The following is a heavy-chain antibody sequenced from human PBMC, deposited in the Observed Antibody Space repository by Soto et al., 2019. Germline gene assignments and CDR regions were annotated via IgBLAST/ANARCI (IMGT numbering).Heavy chain of an antibody. CDR1: GGSISSSSYY. J-gene: IGHJ6*02. CDR2: IYYSGST. D-gene: IGHD3-10*01. V-gene: IGHV4-39*01. Sequence: PSETLSLTCSVSGGSISSSSYYWGWIRQPPGKGLEWIGSIYYSGSTYYNPSLKSRVTISVDTSKNQFSLKLSSVTAADTAVYYCASQGTNSMAYYYYYGMDVWGQGTTVTVSS. CDR3: ASQGTNSMAYYYYYGMDV.